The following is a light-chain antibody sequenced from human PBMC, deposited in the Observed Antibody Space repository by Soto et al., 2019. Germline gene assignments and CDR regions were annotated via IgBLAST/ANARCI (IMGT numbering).Light chain of an antibody. CDR2: DAS. V-gene: IGKV3-20*01. Sequence: EIVLTQSPGTLSLSPGERATLSCRASHIVSSSYLAWYQQKPGQAPRLLIYDASSRATGIPDRFSGHTSGTDFTRTINRLEPEDFAVYYCQQYAYSPYTFGQGTKLEIK. CDR3: QQYAYSPYT. J-gene: IGKJ2*01. CDR1: HIVSSSY.